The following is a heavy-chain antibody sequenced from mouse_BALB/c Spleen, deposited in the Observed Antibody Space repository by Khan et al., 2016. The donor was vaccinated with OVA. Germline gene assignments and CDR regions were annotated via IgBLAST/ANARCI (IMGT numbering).Heavy chain of an antibody. CDR3: ARKNGSDFDY. J-gene: IGHJ2*01. CDR2: INPHIGET. Sequence: VQLKESGPELVKPGASVKISCKASGYSFTGYFMNWVLQSHGKSLEWIGRINPHIGETFYNQKFKGKATLTVYESSSTAHMELRSLASDDSAVYYCARKNGSDFDYWGQGTTLTVSS. CDR1: GYSFTGYF. D-gene: IGHD1-1*01. V-gene: IGHV1-20*02.